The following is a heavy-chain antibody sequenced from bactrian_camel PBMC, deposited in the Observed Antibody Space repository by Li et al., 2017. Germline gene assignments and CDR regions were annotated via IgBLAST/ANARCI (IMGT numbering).Heavy chain of an antibody. D-gene: IGHD1*01. CDR2: LGSDGNT. Sequence: HVQLVESGGGSVQTGGSLRLSCAATGYTYPTYCMGWFRQAPGKEREGVAALGSDGNTNYATSVKGRFTISKDAKNTLHLQINSAKPEDTAMYYCAAVPRSFQEFASLPGPVPCPISDIGYNYWGQGTQVTVS. J-gene: IGHJ4*01. CDR1: GYTYPTYC. CDR3: AAVPRSFQEFASLPGPVPCPISDIGYNY. V-gene: IGHV3S55*01.